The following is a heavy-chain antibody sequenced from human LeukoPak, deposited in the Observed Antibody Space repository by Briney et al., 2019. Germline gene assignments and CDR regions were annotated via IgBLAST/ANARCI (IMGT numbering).Heavy chain of an antibody. CDR2: IDTVDYT. CDR3: AKDVYGNLDWFDP. CDR1: GFTFSNTF. V-gene: IGHV3-69-1*01. J-gene: IGHJ5*02. Sequence: GGSLRLSCATSGFTFSNTFLNWVRQAPGKGLQYVSSIDTVDYTYYADSVKGRFTISRDNAKNSLYLQINSLRAEDTAVYYCAKDVYGNLDWFDPWGQGTLVTVSS. D-gene: IGHD5/OR15-5a*01.